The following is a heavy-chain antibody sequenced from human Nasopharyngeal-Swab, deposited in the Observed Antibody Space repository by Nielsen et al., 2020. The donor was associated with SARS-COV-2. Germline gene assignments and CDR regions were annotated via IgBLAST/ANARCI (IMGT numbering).Heavy chain of an antibody. CDR1: GGSISVGSYY. D-gene: IGHD6-13*01. J-gene: IGHJ6*02. CDR2: IYTSGST. V-gene: IGHV4-61*02. CDR3: ARGEIAAAGDYYYYYGMDV. Sequence: SETLSLTCSVSGGSISVGSYYWSWIRLPAGRGLEWIGRIYTSGSTNYNPSLKSRVTMSVDTSKNQFSLKLSSVTAADTAVYYCARGEIAAAGDYYYYYGMDVWGQGTTVTVSS.